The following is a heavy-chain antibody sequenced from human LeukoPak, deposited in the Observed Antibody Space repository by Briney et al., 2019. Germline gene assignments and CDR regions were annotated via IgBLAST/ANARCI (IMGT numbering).Heavy chain of an antibody. D-gene: IGHD5-24*01. Sequence: PSETLSLPCSVSGDPVWSYYWTWVRQPPEKGLEWIGYVFFGGQTNYNPSVKSRVTISLDTSRSQFSLNLTSVTAADSAMYYCARGAYADRTGYNLDSWGQGTLVIVSS. CDR3: ARGAYADRTGYNLDS. CDR2: VFFGGQT. CDR1: GDPVWSYY. V-gene: IGHV4-59*02. J-gene: IGHJ4*02.